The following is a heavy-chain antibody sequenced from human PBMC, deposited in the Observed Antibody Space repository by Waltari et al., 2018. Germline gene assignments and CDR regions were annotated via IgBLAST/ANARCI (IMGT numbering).Heavy chain of an antibody. J-gene: IGHJ5*02. Sequence: QITLKESGPTLVKPTQTPTLTCPFSGFSLITSGVGVGWIRPPPGKALEWLALIYWNDDKRYSPSLKSRLTITKDTSKNQVVLTMTNMDPVDTATYYCAHPYGSGSYLWFDPWGQGTLVTVSS. CDR1: GFSLITSGVG. CDR2: IYWNDDK. D-gene: IGHD3-10*01. CDR3: AHPYGSGSYLWFDP. V-gene: IGHV2-5*01.